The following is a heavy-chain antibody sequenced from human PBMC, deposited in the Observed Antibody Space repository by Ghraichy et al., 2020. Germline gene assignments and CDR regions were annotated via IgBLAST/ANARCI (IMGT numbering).Heavy chain of an antibody. D-gene: IGHD3-3*01. Sequence: GESLNISCAASGFAFGTFGMSWVRQAPGKGLEWVSTIRGSGGNTYYAVSVKGRFTISRDTSRNTLYLEMNSLRAEDTAIYYCARGIYDLDNWGQEPWSPSPQ. CDR3: ARGIYDLDN. J-gene: IGHJ4*01. CDR1: GFAFGTFG. CDR2: IRGSGGNT. V-gene: IGHV3-23*01.